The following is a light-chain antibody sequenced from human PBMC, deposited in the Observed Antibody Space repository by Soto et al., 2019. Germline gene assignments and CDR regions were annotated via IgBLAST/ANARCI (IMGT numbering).Light chain of an antibody. J-gene: IGLJ1*01. CDR3: SSYTSSSTLLYV. V-gene: IGLV2-14*01. CDR1: SSDVGGYNY. CDR2: DVS. Sequence: LTQPASVSGSPGQSITISCTGTSSDVGGYNYVSWYQQHPGKAPKLMIYDVSNRPSGVSNRFSGSKSGNTASLTISGLQAEDEADYYCSSYTSSSTLLYVFGTGTKVTV.